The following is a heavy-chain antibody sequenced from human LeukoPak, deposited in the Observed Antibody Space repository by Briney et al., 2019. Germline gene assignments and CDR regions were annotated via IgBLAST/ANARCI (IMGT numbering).Heavy chain of an antibody. D-gene: IGHD2-2*01. J-gene: IGHJ4*02. Sequence: GGSLRLSCAASGFTFSSYGMSWVRQAAGKGLDWVSAISGSGDSTFYADSVKGRFTITRDNSKNTLYLQMNSLRAEDTAVYYCAHGAMYQLDYWGQGTLVTVSS. V-gene: IGHV3-23*01. CDR1: GFTFSSYG. CDR2: ISGSGDST. CDR3: AHGAMYQLDY.